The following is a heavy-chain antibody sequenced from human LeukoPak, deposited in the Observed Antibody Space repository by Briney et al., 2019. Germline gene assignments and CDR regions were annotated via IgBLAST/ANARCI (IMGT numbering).Heavy chain of an antibody. V-gene: IGHV3-23*01. CDR2: ISGSGGST. Sequence: GGSLRLSCAASGFTFSSYAMSWVRQAPGKGLEWVSAISGSGGSTYYADSVKGRFTISRDNSKNTLYLQMNSLRAEDTAVYYCAKLPEGGPLWFDYYYGMDVWGQGTTVTVSS. CDR1: GFTFSSYA. J-gene: IGHJ6*02. D-gene: IGHD3-10*01. CDR3: AKLPEGGPLWFDYYYGMDV.